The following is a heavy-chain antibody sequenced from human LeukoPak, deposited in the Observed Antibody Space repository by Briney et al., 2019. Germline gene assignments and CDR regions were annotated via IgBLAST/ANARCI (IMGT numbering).Heavy chain of an antibody. CDR1: GYSFTSYW. D-gene: IGHD3-22*01. CDR3: ARHQRDYYGSSDQLGFDY. CDR2: IYPGDSDT. V-gene: IGHV5-51*01. J-gene: IGHJ4*02. Sequence: GESLKISCKGSGYSFTSYWIGWVRQMPGKGLEWMGIIYPGDSDTRYSPSFQGQVTLSADKSISTAYLQWSSLKASDTDLYYCARHQRDYYGSSDQLGFDYWGQGTLVTVSS.